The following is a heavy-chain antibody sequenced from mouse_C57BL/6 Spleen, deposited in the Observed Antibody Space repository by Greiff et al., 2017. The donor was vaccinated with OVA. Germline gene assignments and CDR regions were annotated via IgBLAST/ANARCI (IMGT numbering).Heavy chain of an antibody. CDR1: GFTFTSYW. D-gene: IGHD1-3*01. CDR3: ASGSECVYAMDY. J-gene: IGHJ4*01. Sequence: QVQLLQPGAELVRPGSSVKLSCKASGFTFTSYWMHWVQQRPIQGLEWIGNIDSSDSETHYTQKFKDKATLTVDKSSSNAYMQLSSLTSEDCAVYYCASGSECVYAMDYWGQGTSVTVSS. CDR2: IDSSDSET. V-gene: IGHV1-52*01.